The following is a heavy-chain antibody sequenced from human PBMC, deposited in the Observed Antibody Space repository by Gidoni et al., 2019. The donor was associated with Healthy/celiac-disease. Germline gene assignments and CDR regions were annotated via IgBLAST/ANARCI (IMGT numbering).Heavy chain of an antibody. CDR1: GGSISSYY. V-gene: IGHV4-59*01. CDR3: ARLIYGDHLGMDV. D-gene: IGHD4-17*01. Sequence: QVQLQESGPGLVKPSETLSLTCTVPGGSISSYYWSWIRQPPGKGLEWIGYIYYSGSTNYNPSLKSRVTISVDTSKNQFSLKLSSVTAADTAVYYCARLIYGDHLGMDVWGQGTTVTVSS. CDR2: IYYSGST. J-gene: IGHJ6*02.